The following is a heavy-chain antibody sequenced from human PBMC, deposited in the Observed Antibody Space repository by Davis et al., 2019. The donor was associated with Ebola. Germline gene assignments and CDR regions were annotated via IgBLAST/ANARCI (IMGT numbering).Heavy chain of an antibody. CDR3: ARIAAAGRSIDY. CDR1: GYTFTSYY. D-gene: IGHD6-13*01. V-gene: IGHV1-69*06. CDR2: IIPIFGTA. Sequence: SVKVSCKASGYTFTSYYMHWVRQAPGQGLEWMGGIIPIFGTANYAQKFQGRVTITADKSTSTAYMELSSLRSEDTAVYYCARIAAAGRSIDYWGQGTLVTVSS. J-gene: IGHJ4*02.